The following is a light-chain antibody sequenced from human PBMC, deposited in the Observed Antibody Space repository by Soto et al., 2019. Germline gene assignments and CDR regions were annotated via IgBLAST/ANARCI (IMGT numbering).Light chain of an antibody. J-gene: IGKJ1*01. CDR1: QSLVYSDGNTY. CDR2: KVS. V-gene: IGKV2-30*01. CDR3: MQGTHWPPT. Sequence: DVVMTQSPLSLPVTLGQPASISCRSSQSLVYSDGNTYLNWFQQSPGQSPRRLIYKVSNRDSGVPDRLSGSGSGTDFTLKISRVEAEDVGVYYCMQGTHWPPTFGQGTKVDIK.